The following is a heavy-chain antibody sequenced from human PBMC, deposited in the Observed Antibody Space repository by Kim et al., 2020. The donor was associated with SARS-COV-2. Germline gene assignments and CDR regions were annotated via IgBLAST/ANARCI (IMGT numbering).Heavy chain of an antibody. J-gene: IGHJ6*02. CDR3: AREGLGYSSGGGMDV. D-gene: IGHD6-19*01. CDR1: GFTFSSYG. Sequence: GGSLRLSCAASGFTFSSYGMHWVRQAPGKGLEWVAVISYDGSNKYYADSVKGRFTISRDNSKNTLYLQMNSLRAEDTAVYYCAREGLGYSSGGGMDVWGQGTTVTVSS. CDR2: ISYDGSNK. V-gene: IGHV3-33*05.